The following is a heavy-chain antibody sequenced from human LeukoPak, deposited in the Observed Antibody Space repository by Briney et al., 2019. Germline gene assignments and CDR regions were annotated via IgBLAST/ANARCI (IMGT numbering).Heavy chain of an antibody. D-gene: IGHD2-2*01. J-gene: IGHJ6*02. V-gene: IGHV3-21*01. CDR2: ISSSSSYI. Sequence: PGRSLRLSCAASGFTFSSYSMNWVRQAPGKGLEWVSSISSSSSYIYYADSVKGRFTISRDNAKNSLYLQMNSLRAEDTAVYYCARGYCSSTSCYGMDVWGQGTTVTVSS. CDR3: ARGYCSSTSCYGMDV. CDR1: GFTFSSYS.